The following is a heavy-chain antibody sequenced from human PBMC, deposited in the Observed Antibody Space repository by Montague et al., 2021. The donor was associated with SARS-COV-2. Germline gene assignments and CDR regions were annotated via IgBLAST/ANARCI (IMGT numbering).Heavy chain of an antibody. CDR1: GDSVSSNNAA. CDR2: TCYRSEWYF. Sequence: CAISGDSVSSNNAAWNWIRQSPSRGLEWLGRTCYRSEWYFDYAISLRGRITINPDTSKNQFSLQLDSVTLDDTAVYYCARYSYSGTYFGLNDAFDFWGQGTLVTVSS. V-gene: IGHV6-1*01. CDR3: ARYSYSGTYFGLNDAFDF. D-gene: IGHD1-26*01. J-gene: IGHJ3*01.